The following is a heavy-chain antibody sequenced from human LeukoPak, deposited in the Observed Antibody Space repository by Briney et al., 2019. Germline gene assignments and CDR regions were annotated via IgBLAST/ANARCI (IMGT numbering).Heavy chain of an antibody. CDR3: ARSVWYQGSYFDF. J-gene: IGHJ4*02. Sequence: ASVKVSCKASGYTFTGYYMHWVRQAPGQGLEWMGWINPNSGGTNYAQKFQGRVTMTRDTSISTAYMELNSLRAEDTALYYCARSVWYQGSYFDFWGQGTLVTVSS. V-gene: IGHV1-2*02. CDR2: INPNSGGT. D-gene: IGHD6-19*01. CDR1: GYTFTGYY.